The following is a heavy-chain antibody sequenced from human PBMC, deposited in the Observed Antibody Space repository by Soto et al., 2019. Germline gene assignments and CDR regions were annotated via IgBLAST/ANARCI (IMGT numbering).Heavy chain of an antibody. CDR3: ATTYYYGSGSYSTTDYYYYYGMDV. D-gene: IGHD3-10*01. CDR1: GFTFSSYG. J-gene: IGHJ6*02. CDR2: IWYDGSNK. V-gene: IGHV3-33*01. Sequence: HPGGSLRLSCAASGFTFSSYGMHWVRQAPGKGLEWVAVIWYDGSNKYYADSVKGRFTISRDNSKDTLYLQMNSLRAEDTTVYYCATTYYYGSGSYSTTDYYYYYGMDVWGQGTTVTVSS.